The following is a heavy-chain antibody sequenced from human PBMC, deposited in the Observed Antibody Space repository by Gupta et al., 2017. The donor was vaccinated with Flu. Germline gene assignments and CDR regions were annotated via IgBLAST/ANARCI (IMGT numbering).Heavy chain of an antibody. CDR2: ISWDSVYI. V-gene: IGHV3-9*01. CDR3: ARSDREIGYYFDY. D-gene: IGHD2-15*01. CDR1: GFAFVDYS. Sequence: EVQLVESGGGLVQPGMSLRLSCAASGFAFVDYSMHWVRQAPGKGLEWVSGISWDSVYIGYADSVRGRFTISRDNGKNSLYLQMNSVGAEDTALYYCARSDREIGYYFDYWGQGNLVTVSS. J-gene: IGHJ4*02.